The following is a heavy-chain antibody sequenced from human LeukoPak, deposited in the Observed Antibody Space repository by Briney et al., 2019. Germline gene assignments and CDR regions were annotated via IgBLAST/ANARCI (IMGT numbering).Heavy chain of an antibody. Sequence: GASVKVSCKASGYTFTSYGISWVRQAPGQGLEWMGWISAYNGNTNYAQKLQGRVTMTTDTSTSTAYMELRSLRSDDTAVYYCARVIDKYDFWSGYHTRLNWFDPWGQGTLVTVSS. CDR2: ISAYNGNT. CDR1: GYTFTSYG. J-gene: IGHJ5*02. D-gene: IGHD3-3*01. V-gene: IGHV1-18*01. CDR3: ARVIDKYDFWSGYHTRLNWFDP.